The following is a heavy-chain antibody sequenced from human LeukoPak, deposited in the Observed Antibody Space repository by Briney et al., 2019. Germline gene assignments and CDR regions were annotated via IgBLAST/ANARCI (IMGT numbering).Heavy chain of an antibody. V-gene: IGHV3-66*02. CDR3: AGSSGWRGADAFDI. Sequence: QPGGSLRLSCAASGFTFSSYSMNWVRQAPGKGLEWVSVIYSGGSTYYADSVQGRFTISRDNSKNTLYLQMNSLKVEDTALYYCAGSSGWRGADAFDIWGQGTMVTVSS. CDR2: IYSGGST. CDR1: GFTFSSYS. D-gene: IGHD6-19*01. J-gene: IGHJ3*02.